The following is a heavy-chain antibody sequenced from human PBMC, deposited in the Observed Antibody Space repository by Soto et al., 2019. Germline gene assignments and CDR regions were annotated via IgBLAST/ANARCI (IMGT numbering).Heavy chain of an antibody. V-gene: IGHV3-7*01. CDR2: IKQDGSEK. CDR3: ARDVGYCSGGSCYSEYYYYYYYMDV. CDR1: GFTFSSYW. Sequence: GGSLRLSCAASGFTFSSYWMSWVRQAPGKGLEWVANIKQDGSEKYYVDSVKGRFTISRDNAKNSLYLQMNSLRAEDTAVYYCARDVGYCSGGSCYSEYYYYYYYMDVWGKGTTVTVSS. D-gene: IGHD2-15*01. J-gene: IGHJ6*03.